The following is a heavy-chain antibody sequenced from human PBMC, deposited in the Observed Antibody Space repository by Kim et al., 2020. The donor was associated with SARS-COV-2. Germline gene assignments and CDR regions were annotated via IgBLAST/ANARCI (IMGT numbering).Heavy chain of an antibody. Sequence: GGSLRLSCAASGFTFSNYEMNWVRQAPGKGLEWVSYIRSGGSTTYYAESVRGRFTISRDNAKNTLYLQMNSLRAEDTAVYYCARDRVPAGYYYSGMDVWGQGTTVTVSS. CDR3: ARDRVPAGYYYSGMDV. CDR1: GFTFSNYE. CDR2: IRSGGSTT. J-gene: IGHJ6*02. V-gene: IGHV3-48*03.